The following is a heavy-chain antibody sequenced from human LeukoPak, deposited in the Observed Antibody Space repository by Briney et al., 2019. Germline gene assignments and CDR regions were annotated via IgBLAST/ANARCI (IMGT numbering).Heavy chain of an antibody. CDR2: IKQDGSEK. J-gene: IGHJ4*02. CDR3: AREGSGSYYSTPYFDY. V-gene: IGHV3-7*01. CDR1: RSTFSSYW. Sequence: GGSLRLSCAVSRSTFSSYWMSWVRQAPGKGLEWVANIKQDGSEKYYVDSVKGRFTISRDNAKNSLYLQMNSLRAEDTAVYYCAREGSGSYYSTPYFDYWGQGTLVTVSS. D-gene: IGHD1-26*01.